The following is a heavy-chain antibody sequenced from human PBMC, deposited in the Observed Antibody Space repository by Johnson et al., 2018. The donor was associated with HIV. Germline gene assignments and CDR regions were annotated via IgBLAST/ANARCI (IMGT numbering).Heavy chain of an antibody. D-gene: IGHD1-26*01. V-gene: IGHV3-23*04. Sequence: VQLVESGGGVVRPGGSLRLSCAASGFTFSSYAMSWVRQAPGKGLEWVSAISGSGGSTYYADSVKGRFTISRDNSKNTLYLQMNSLRAEDTAVYYCAKDGRVGATLTGNDAFDIWGQGTMVTVSS. CDR1: GFTFSSYA. CDR2: ISGSGGST. J-gene: IGHJ3*02. CDR3: AKDGRVGATLTGNDAFDI.